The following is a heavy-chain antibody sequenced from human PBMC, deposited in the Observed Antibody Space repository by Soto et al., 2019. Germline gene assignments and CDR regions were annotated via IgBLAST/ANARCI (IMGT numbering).Heavy chain of an antibody. CDR3: ARVWSYDSSGYYRPEYYYGMDV. D-gene: IGHD3-22*01. CDR1: GGTFSSYA. V-gene: IGHV1-69*13. Sequence: SVKVSCKASGGTFSSYAISWVRQAPGQGLEWMGGIIPIFGTANYAQKFQGRVTITADESTSTAYMELSSLRSEDTAVYYCARVWSYDSSGYYRPEYYYGMDVWGQGTTVTVSS. CDR2: IIPIFGTA. J-gene: IGHJ6*02.